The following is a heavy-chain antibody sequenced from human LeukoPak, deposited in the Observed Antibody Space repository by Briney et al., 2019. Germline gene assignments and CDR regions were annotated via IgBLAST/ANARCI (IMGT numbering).Heavy chain of an antibody. CDR1: GYTFTGYY. CDR2: INPNSGGT. J-gene: IGHJ3*02. V-gene: IGHV1-2*06. Sequence: GASVKVSCKASGYTFTGYYMHWVRQAPGQGLEWMGQINPNSGGTNYAQKFQGRVTMTRDTSISTAYMELSRLRSDETAVYYCARSRLGYCSGGSCYSGAIWGQGTMVTVSS. CDR3: ARSRLGYCSGGSCYSGAI. D-gene: IGHD2-15*01.